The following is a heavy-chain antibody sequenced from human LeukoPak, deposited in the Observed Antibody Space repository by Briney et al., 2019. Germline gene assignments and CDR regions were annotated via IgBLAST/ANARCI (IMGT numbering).Heavy chain of an antibody. Sequence: PGGSLRLSCAASGFTFSSYGMHWVRQAPGKGLEGVAVIWYDGSNKYYADSVKGRFTISRDNSKNTLYLQMNSLRAEDTAVYYCAKEPGYCGGDCPLDYWGQGTLVLVSS. CDR3: AKEPGYCGGDCPLDY. D-gene: IGHD2-21*02. J-gene: IGHJ4*02. V-gene: IGHV3-33*06. CDR2: IWYDGSNK. CDR1: GFTFSSYG.